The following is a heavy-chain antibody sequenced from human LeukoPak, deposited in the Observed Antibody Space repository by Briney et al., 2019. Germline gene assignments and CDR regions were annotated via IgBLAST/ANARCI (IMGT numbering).Heavy chain of an antibody. V-gene: IGHV3-23*01. CDR2: ISGSGGST. D-gene: IGHD6-19*01. J-gene: IGHJ4*02. CDR3: AKQSSGWFDY. CDR1: GFTFNNYA. Sequence: GGSLRLSCAASGFTFNNYAMSRVRQAPGKGLEWVSAISGSGGSTYYADSVKGRFTISRDNSKNTLYLQMNSLRAEDTAVYYCAKQSSGWFDYWGQGTLVTVSS.